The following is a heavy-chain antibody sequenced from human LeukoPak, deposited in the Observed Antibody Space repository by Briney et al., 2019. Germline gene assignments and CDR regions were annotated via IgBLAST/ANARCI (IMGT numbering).Heavy chain of an antibody. J-gene: IGHJ3*02. CDR2: IYYSGST. V-gene: IGHV4-4*02. Sequence: SGTLSLTCGVSGGSITSTNWWSWVRQPPGKGLEWIGYIYYSGSTYYNPSLKSRLTISVDTSKSQFSLKLSSVTAADTAVYYCARPVFRGNAFDIWGQGTMVTVSS. D-gene: IGHD3-16*01. CDR3: ARPVFRGNAFDI. CDR1: GGSITSTNW.